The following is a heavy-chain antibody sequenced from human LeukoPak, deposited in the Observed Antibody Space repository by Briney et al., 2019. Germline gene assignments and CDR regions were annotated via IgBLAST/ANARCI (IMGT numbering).Heavy chain of an antibody. Sequence: SETLSLTCTVSGGSISSGDYYWSWIRQPPVKGLECIVYMYYSGSTYYNPSLKSRVTMSADTSKNQLSLKLSSVTAADTAVYYCARPYYYDSRIDPWGQGILVTVSS. D-gene: IGHD3-22*01. J-gene: IGHJ5*02. CDR3: ARPYYYDSRIDP. CDR2: MYYSGST. CDR1: GGSISSGDYY. V-gene: IGHV4-30-4*01.